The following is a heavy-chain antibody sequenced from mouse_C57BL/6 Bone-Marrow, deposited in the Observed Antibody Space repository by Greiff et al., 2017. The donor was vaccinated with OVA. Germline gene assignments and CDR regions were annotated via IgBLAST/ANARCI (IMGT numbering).Heavy chain of an antibody. CDR3: AREFITTVVATYYFDY. J-gene: IGHJ2*01. CDR2: IYPGSGST. Sequence: VQLQQPGAELVKPGASVKMSCKASGYTFTSYWITWVKQRPGQGLEWIGDIYPGSGSTNYNEKFKSKATLTVDTSSSTAYMQFSSLTSEDSAVYYCAREFITTVVATYYFDYWGQGTTLTVSS. V-gene: IGHV1-55*01. CDR1: GYTFTSYW. D-gene: IGHD1-1*01.